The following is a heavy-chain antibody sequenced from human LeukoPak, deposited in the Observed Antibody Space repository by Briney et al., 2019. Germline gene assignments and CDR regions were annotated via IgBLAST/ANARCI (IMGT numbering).Heavy chain of an antibody. Sequence: GGSLRLSCVGSGFTFRSHAMSWVRQAPEKGLEFVSGIYENGGTTYYADSVKGRFSISRDNSKNTLYLQMDSLRGEDTAVYYCAKDTVRGYSYGFDYWGQGTLVTVSS. J-gene: IGHJ4*02. V-gene: IGHV3-23*01. CDR1: GFTFRSHA. D-gene: IGHD5-18*01. CDR3: AKDTVRGYSYGFDY. CDR2: IYENGGTT.